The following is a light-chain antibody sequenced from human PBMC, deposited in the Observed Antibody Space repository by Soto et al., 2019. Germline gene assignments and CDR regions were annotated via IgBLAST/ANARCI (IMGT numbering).Light chain of an antibody. J-gene: IGKJ4*01. CDR3: QKYNSAPLT. CDR1: QGIGVY. V-gene: IGKV1-27*01. CDR2: AAS. Sequence: DIQMTQSPSSLSASLGDRVTITCRASQGIGVYLAWFQQKPGNVPKLLIYAASTLQSGVQSRFSGSGSETDFTLTIRSLQPEDVATYYCQKYNSAPLTFGGGTKVEIK.